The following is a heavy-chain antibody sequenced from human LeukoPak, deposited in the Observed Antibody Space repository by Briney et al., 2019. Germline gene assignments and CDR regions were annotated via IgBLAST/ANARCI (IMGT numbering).Heavy chain of an antibody. Sequence: PGGSLRLSCAASGFTFSSYWMSWVRQAPGKGLEWVANIKQDGSEKYYVDSVKGRFTISRDNAKNSLYLQMNSLRAEDTAVYYCAREECSGGSCYPYFDYWGQGTLVTVSS. D-gene: IGHD2-15*01. CDR2: IKQDGSEK. J-gene: IGHJ4*02. CDR1: GFTFSSYW. CDR3: AREECSGGSCYPYFDY. V-gene: IGHV3-7*01.